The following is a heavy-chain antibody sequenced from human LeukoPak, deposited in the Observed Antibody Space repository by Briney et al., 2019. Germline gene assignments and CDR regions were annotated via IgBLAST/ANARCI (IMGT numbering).Heavy chain of an antibody. V-gene: IGHV3-49*04. J-gene: IGHJ4*02. D-gene: IGHD3-22*01. CDR2: IRSKAYGGTT. CDR1: GFTFGDYA. Sequence: GRSLRLSCTASGFTFGDYAMSWVRQAPGKGLEWVGFIRSKAYGGTTEYAASVNGRFTISRDDSKSIADLQMNSLKTEDTAVYYCTRERYGSAYYGYWGQRILVTVSS. CDR3: TRERYGSAYYGY.